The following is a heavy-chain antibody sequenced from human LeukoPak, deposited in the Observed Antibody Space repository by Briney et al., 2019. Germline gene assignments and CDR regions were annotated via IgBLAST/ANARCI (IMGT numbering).Heavy chain of an antibody. CDR1: GFTFSRHG. D-gene: IGHD2-2*02. CDR2: IWYDGSNK. J-gene: IGHJ4*02. Sequence: LTGGSLRLSCAASGFTFSRHGMHWVRQAPGKGLEWVAVIWYDGSNKYYADAVMGRFTISRDNSKNMLYLQMNSLRAEDTAVYYCARDIVSYYIDYWGQGTLVTVSS. CDR3: ARDIVSYYIDY. V-gene: IGHV3-33*01.